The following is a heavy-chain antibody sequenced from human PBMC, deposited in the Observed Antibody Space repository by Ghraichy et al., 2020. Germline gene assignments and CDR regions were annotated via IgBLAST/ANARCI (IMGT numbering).Heavy chain of an antibody. J-gene: IGHJ4*02. D-gene: IGHD6-13*01. CDR2: IHYSGTT. CDR1: GGSISSGAYY. CDR3: ARAGPGIVAADDFDY. V-gene: IGHV4-31*03. Sequence: SEILSLTCTVSGGSISSGAYYWSWIRQHPEKGLEWIGYIHYSGTTYYNPSLKSRVIISVDTSKNQFSLKVTSVTAADTAVYYCARAGPGIVAADDFDYWGQGTLVTVSS.